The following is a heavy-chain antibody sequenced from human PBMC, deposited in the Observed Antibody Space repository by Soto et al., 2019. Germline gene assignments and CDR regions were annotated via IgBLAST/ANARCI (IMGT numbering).Heavy chain of an antibody. Sequence: QVQLVESGGGLVKPGGSLRLSCAASGFTFSDYYMSWIRQAPGKGLDWLSYISSSSSYINYADSVKGRFTISRDNAKNSLYLQMSRLRAEDTAVYYCAREGPGSSSWYVDSWGQGTLVTVSS. J-gene: IGHJ4*02. V-gene: IGHV3-11*05. CDR1: GFTFSDYY. D-gene: IGHD6-13*01. CDR2: ISSSSSYI. CDR3: AREGPGSSSWYVDS.